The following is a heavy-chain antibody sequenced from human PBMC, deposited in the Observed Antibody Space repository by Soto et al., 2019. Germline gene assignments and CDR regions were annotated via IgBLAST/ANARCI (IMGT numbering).Heavy chain of an antibody. CDR1: GYTFTSYG. Sequence: QVQLVQSGAEVKKPGASVKVSCKASGYTFTSYGISWVRQAPGQGLEWMGWISTYNGNTNYAQKLQGRVTMTTDTATSTAYMELRSLRSDDTAVYYCARAGGVLRFLEWLLYFDSWGQGTLVTVSS. CDR2: ISTYNGNT. D-gene: IGHD3-3*01. V-gene: IGHV1-18*01. J-gene: IGHJ4*02. CDR3: ARAGGVLRFLEWLLYFDS.